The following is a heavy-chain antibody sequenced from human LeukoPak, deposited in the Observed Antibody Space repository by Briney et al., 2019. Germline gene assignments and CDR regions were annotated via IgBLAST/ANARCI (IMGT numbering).Heavy chain of an antibody. V-gene: IGHV3-48*01. CDR1: GFTFSGYS. Sequence: GGSLRLSCAASGFTFSGYSMNWVRQAPGKGLEWVSYISSSSTTTYYADSVKGRFTISRDNAKNSLYLQMDSLRAEDTAVYYCTRVVSVASYYFDYWGQGTLVTVSS. J-gene: IGHJ4*02. CDR3: TRVVSVASYYFDY. CDR2: ISSSSTTT. D-gene: IGHD6-19*01.